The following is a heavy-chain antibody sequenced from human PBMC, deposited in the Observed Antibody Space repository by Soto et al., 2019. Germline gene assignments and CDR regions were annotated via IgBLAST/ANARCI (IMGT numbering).Heavy chain of an antibody. Sequence: EVQLLESGGGLVQPGGSLRLSCAASGFTFSSYAMNWVRQAPGKGLEWVSAISSSDGNTYYADSVKGRFTLSRDNSKNTLFLQMNSLRDEDTAVYYCAKDGPVTTQTFDYWGQGTLVTVSS. D-gene: IGHD4-17*01. CDR2: ISSSDGNT. CDR1: GFTFSSYA. V-gene: IGHV3-23*01. CDR3: AKDGPVTTQTFDY. J-gene: IGHJ4*02.